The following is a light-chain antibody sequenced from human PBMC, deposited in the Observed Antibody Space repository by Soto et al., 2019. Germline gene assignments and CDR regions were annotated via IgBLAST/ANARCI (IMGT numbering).Light chain of an antibody. Sequence: DIQLTQSPSFLPASVGDRVTITCRASQGISSYLAWYQQKPGKAPKLLIYAASTLQSGVPSRFSGSGSGTEFTLTMSSLQPEDFATYYCQQGGTFGPGTKVDI. J-gene: IGKJ3*01. CDR2: AAS. CDR1: QGISSY. CDR3: QQGGT. V-gene: IGKV1-9*01.